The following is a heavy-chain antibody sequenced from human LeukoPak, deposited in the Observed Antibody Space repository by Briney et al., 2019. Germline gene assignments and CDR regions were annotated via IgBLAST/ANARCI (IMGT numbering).Heavy chain of an antibody. J-gene: IGHJ4*02. D-gene: IGHD3-22*01. CDR1: GYSISSGYY. CDR2: IYYSGST. CDR3: ARQDTHYYDSYGYFDY. V-gene: IGHV4-38-2*02. Sequence: SETLSLTCTVSGYSISSGYYWGWIRQPPGKGLEWIGTIYYSGSTYYNPSLKSRVTISVDTSKNQFSLRLSSVTAADTSVYFCARQDTHYYDSYGYFDYWGQGTLVTVSS.